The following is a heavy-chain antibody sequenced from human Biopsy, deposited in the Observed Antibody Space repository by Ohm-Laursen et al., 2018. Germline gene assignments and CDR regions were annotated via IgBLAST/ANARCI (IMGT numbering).Heavy chain of an antibody. D-gene: IGHD6-6*01. CDR2: MIPSSGKT. V-gene: IGHV1-8*01. CDR3: ARGYSRRVSIFEASIYWFDT. CDR1: GYSFSTYD. Sequence: PWVKVSCKASGYSFSTYDVNWVRQARGQGLDWMGWMIPSSGKTGYAQRFQGRVTLTMNTSISTAYMELSGLRSEDTTVYFCARGYSRRVSIFEASIYWFDTWGQGTLVTVSS. J-gene: IGHJ5*02.